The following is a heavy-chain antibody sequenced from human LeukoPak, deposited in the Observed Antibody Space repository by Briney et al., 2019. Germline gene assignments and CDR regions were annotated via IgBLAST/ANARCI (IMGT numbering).Heavy chain of an antibody. CDR3: AKDMGYNTGWTRFDY. V-gene: IGHV3-30*02. CDR1: GFTFSSYG. Sequence: GGPLRLSCAPSGFTFSSYGMHWVPHAPDKGVEWVAFIRYDGSNQYYANSVKGRFTISRDSSKNTLYLQMNSLRGDDTAVYYCAKDMGYNTGWTRFDYWGQGTLVTVSS. CDR2: IRYDGSNQ. D-gene: IGHD6-19*01. J-gene: IGHJ4*02.